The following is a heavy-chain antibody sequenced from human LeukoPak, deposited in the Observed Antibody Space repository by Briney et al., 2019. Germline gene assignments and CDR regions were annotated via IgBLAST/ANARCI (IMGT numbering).Heavy chain of an antibody. J-gene: IGHJ4*02. D-gene: IGHD3-10*01. CDR3: ARHHYYGSGSYYIDY. CDR1: GGSISSYY. CDR2: IYYSGST. Sequence: SETLSLTCTVSGGSISSYYWSWIRQPPGKGLEWIGYIYYSGSTNYNPSLKSRVTISVDTSKNQFSLKLSSVTAADTAVYYCARHHYYGSGSYYIDYWGQGTLVTVSS. V-gene: IGHV4-59*01.